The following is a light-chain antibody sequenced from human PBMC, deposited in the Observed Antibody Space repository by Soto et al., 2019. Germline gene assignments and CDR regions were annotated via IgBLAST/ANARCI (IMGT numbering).Light chain of an antibody. CDR2: GAS. J-gene: IGKJ1*01. V-gene: IGKV3-15*01. CDR3: QQYDIWPPT. CDR1: QCVSTN. Sequence: ILFTQSPSTLSMSPGEKAPLCCKASQCVSTNLAWFQQKPGQTPRLLFNGASTRATGITARFTGSGSGTEFILTISSLQSEDFAVYYCQQYDIWPPTFGQGTKVDI.